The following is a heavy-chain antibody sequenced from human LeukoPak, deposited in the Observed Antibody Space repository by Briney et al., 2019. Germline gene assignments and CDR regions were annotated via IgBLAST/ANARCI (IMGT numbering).Heavy chain of an antibody. J-gene: IGHJ2*01. Sequence: SETLSLTCTVSGGSISSYYWSWIRQPPGKGLEWIGYIYYSGSTNYNPSLKSRVTISVDTSKNQFSLKLSSVTAADTAVYYCARTSSGYYAGCFDLWGRGTLVTVSS. CDR1: GGSISSYY. D-gene: IGHD3-22*01. CDR3: ARTSSGYYAGCFDL. V-gene: IGHV4-59*01. CDR2: IYYSGST.